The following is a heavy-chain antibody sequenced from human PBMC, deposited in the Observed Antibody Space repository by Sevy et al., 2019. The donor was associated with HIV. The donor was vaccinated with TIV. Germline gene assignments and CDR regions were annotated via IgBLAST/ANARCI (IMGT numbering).Heavy chain of an antibody. CDR3: ARSVYGSGTYLNDY. V-gene: IGHV1-2*02. D-gene: IGHD3-10*01. CDR1: GYYFTGYY. CDR2: INPNGGGT. J-gene: IGHJ4*02. Sequence: ASVKVSCKASGYYFTGYYVHWVRQAPGQGLEWMGWINPNGGGTNIGQKFHGRVTMSRDTSITTAYMELIRLGSNETGVYYCARSVYGSGTYLNDYWGQGTLVTVSS.